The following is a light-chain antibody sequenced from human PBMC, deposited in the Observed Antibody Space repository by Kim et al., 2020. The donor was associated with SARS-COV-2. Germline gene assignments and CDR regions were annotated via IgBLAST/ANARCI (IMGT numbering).Light chain of an antibody. J-gene: IGLJ2*01. CDR1: SSDVGNY. CDR3: CSFAGSYTFEV. CDR2: DVS. V-gene: IGLV2-11*01. Sequence: QSALTQPRSVSGSPGQSVTISCTGTSSDVGNYVSWYQQHPGKAPKLLIYDVSERPSGVPDRFSGSKSDNTASLTISGLQAEDEADYYCCSFAGSYTFEVFGGGTQLTVL.